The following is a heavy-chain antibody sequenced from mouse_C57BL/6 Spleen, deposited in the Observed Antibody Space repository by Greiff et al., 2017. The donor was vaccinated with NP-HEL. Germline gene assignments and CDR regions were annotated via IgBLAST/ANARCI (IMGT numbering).Heavy chain of an antibody. J-gene: IGHJ2*01. CDR3: AIFEGPTTVVATDCDD. V-gene: IGHV1-74*01. CDR2: IHPSDSDT. Sequence: QVQLQQPGAELVTPGASVKVSCKASGYTFTSYWMHWVQQRPGQGLEWIGRIHPSDSDTNYNPKFKGKATLTVDKSSSTAYMQLSRLTSEDSAVYYWAIFEGPTTVVATDCDDWGQGTTLTVSS. D-gene: IGHD1-1*01. CDR1: GYTFTSYW.